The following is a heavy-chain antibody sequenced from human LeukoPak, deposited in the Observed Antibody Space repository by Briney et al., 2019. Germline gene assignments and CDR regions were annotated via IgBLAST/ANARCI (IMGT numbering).Heavy chain of an antibody. CDR1: GFTFSTYS. CDR2: ISSSSSSYI. V-gene: IGHV3-21*01. CDR3: ARVFDTMVRGVIMYYYYYYMDV. Sequence: GGSLRLSCAASGFTFSTYSMNWVRQAPGKGLEWVSSISSSSSSYIYYADSVKGRFTISRDNAKNSLYLQMNSLRAEDTAVYYCARVFDTMVRGVIMYYYYYYMDVWGKGTTVTVSS. D-gene: IGHD3-10*01. J-gene: IGHJ6*03.